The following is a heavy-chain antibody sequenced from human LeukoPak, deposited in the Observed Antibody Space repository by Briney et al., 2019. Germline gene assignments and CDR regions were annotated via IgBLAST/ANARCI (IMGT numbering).Heavy chain of an antibody. CDR2: ISYDGSNK. CDR3: ARTGGFASGTYYPFDY. Sequence: GGSLRLSCAASGFTFSSYAMHWVRQAPGKGLEWVAVISYDGSNKYYADSVKGRFTISRDNSKNTLYLQMNSLRAEDTAVYYCARTGGFASGTYYPFDYWGQGTLVTVSS. CDR1: GFTFSSYA. J-gene: IGHJ4*02. D-gene: IGHD3-10*01. V-gene: IGHV3-30-3*01.